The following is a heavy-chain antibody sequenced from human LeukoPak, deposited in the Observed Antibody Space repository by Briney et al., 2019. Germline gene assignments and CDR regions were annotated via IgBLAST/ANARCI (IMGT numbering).Heavy chain of an antibody. D-gene: IGHD4-23*01. CDR1: GFTFSSYW. CDR3: ARDYGGNSVVWYYYYMDV. CDR2: INSDGSST. Sequence: GGSLRLSCAASGFTFSSYWMHWVRQAPGKGLVWVSRINSDGSSTSYADSVKGRFTISRDNAKNTLYLQMNSLRAEDTAVYYCARDYGGNSVVWYYYYMDVWGKGTTVTISS. V-gene: IGHV3-74*01. J-gene: IGHJ6*03.